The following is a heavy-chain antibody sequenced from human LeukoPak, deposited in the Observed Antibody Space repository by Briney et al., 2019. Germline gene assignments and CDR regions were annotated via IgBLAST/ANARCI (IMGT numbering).Heavy chain of an antibody. CDR2: IRYDGSNK. CDR1: GFTFSSYG. Sequence: PGGSLRLSCAASGFTFSSYGMHWVRQAPGKGLEWVAFIRYDGSNKYYADSVKGRFTISRDNSKNTLYLQMNSLRAEDTAVYYCAKVLRSVPYCSSTSCYVPQPFDYWGQGTLVTVSS. J-gene: IGHJ4*02. CDR3: AKVLRSVPYCSSTSCYVPQPFDY. V-gene: IGHV3-30*02. D-gene: IGHD2-2*01.